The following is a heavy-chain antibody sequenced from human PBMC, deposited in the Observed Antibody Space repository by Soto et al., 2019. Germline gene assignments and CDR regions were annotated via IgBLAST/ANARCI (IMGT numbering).Heavy chain of an antibody. Sequence: ASVKVSCKASGGTFSSYAISWVRQAPGQGLEWMGGIIPIFGTANYAQKFQGRVTITADESTSTAYMELSSLRSEDTAVYYCARGYCSGGSCYQPVWFDXWGQGTLVTVSS. CDR1: GGTFSSYA. V-gene: IGHV1-69*13. D-gene: IGHD2-15*01. CDR3: ARGYCSGGSCYQPVWFDX. CDR2: IIPIFGTA. J-gene: IGHJ5*02.